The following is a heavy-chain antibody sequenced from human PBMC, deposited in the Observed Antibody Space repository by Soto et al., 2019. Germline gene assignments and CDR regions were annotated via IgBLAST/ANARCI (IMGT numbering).Heavy chain of an antibody. CDR2: IYYSGST. CDR1: GGSISSGGYY. J-gene: IGHJ4*02. CDR3: ARTPLL. D-gene: IGHD1-26*01. Sequence: QVQLQESGPGLVKPSQTLSLTCTVSGGSISSGGYYWSWIRQHPGKGLEWIGYIYYSGSTYYNYYXPXLXIXITISVDTSKNQFSLKLSSVTAADTAVYYCARTPLLWGQGTLVTVSS. V-gene: IGHV4-31*03.